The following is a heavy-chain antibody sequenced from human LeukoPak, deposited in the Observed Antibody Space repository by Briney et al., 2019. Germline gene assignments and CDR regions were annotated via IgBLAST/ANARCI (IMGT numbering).Heavy chain of an antibody. D-gene: IGHD4-23*01. Sequence: GSLRLSCAASGFTVSSHFMSWVRQAPGKGLEWLSIIYTSGTTNHAESLRARFTISRDNSKNMLYLQMNSLRVEDTAIYYCARRAAYSGSFDYWGQGTQVTVSA. CDR2: IYTSGTT. V-gene: IGHV3-53*01. J-gene: IGHJ4*02. CDR1: GFTVSSHF. CDR3: ARRAAYSGSFDY.